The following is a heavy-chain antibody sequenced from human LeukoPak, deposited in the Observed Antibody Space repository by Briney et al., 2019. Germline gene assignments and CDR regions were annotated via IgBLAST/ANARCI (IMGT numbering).Heavy chain of an antibody. J-gene: IGHJ4*02. V-gene: IGHV1-69*13. CDR2: TSPIFATS. CDR3: ATLRLGELSFDD. CDR1: GDLFSNFG. Sequence: GASVKVSCKASGDLFSNFGINWVRQAPGQGLEWLGGTSPIFATSNYAQKFQGRVTITADESMSTAYMELSSLRSEDTAVYYCATLRLGELSFDDWGQGTAVSVSS. D-gene: IGHD3-16*02.